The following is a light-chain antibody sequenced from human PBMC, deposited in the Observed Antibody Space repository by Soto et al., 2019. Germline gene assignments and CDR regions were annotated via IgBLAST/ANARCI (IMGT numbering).Light chain of an antibody. J-gene: IGLJ3*02. CDR1: SSNIGNNY. CDR3: GMWDSSLRLVL. CDR2: DTI. Sequence: QSVLTQPPSVSAAPGQKVTTSCSGSSSNIGNNYVSWYQQLPGTAPKLLIYDTIRRPSGIPDRFSGSKSGTSATLDITGLQTGDEADYYCGMWDSSLRLVLFGGGTQLTVL. V-gene: IGLV1-51*01.